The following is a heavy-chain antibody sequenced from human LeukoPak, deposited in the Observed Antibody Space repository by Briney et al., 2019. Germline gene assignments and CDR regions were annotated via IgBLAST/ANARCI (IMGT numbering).Heavy chain of an antibody. Sequence: PGGSLRLSCAASGFTFGGYWMYWVRQPPGKGLMYVSRINNDGGGTTYTDSVKGRFTISRDNAKSGVSLQMNRLRVEDTAMYYCARGGPDHAFDIWGQGTMVTVSS. CDR2: INNDGGGT. CDR1: GFTFGGYW. J-gene: IGHJ3*02. CDR3: ARGGPDHAFDI. D-gene: IGHD1-14*01. V-gene: IGHV3-74*01.